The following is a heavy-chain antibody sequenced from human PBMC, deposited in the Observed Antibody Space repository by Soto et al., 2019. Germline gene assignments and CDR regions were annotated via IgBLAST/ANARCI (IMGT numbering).Heavy chain of an antibody. Sequence: EVQLLESGGGLVQPGGSLRLSCAASGFTFSNYAMTWVRQAPGKGLEWVSTISGSGDNTYYADSVRGRFTISRDNSKNTLYLRMKSLRADDTAVYYCAKRPLAARHTDYWGQGTLVTVSS. D-gene: IGHD6-6*01. CDR3: AKRPLAARHTDY. CDR1: GFTFSNYA. V-gene: IGHV3-23*01. J-gene: IGHJ4*02. CDR2: ISGSGDNT.